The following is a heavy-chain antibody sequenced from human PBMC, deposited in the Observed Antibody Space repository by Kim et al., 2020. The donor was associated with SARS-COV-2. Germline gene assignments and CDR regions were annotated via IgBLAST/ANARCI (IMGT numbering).Heavy chain of an antibody. V-gene: IGHV3-30-3*02. Sequence: YGDSVKGRFTISRDKSKSAVYLQMNSLRPEDTAVYYCAKDLAWQWWERFDVWGQGTLVTVSS. D-gene: IGHD2-15*01. CDR3: AKDLAWQWWERFDV. J-gene: IGHJ3*01.